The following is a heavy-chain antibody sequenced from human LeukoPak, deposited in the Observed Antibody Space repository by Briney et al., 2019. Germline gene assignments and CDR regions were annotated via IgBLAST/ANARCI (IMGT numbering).Heavy chain of an antibody. CDR3: ARNRDNYNYYFDC. Sequence: GGSLRLSCAASGFTFSDYYMSWIRQAPGKGLEWVSILYSGGSTYYADSVKGRFTISRDNSKNTLYLQMNSLRTEDTAVYYCARNRDNYNYYFDCWGQGTLVTVSS. V-gene: IGHV3-66*01. D-gene: IGHD1-20*01. J-gene: IGHJ4*02. CDR1: GFTFSDYY. CDR2: LYSGGST.